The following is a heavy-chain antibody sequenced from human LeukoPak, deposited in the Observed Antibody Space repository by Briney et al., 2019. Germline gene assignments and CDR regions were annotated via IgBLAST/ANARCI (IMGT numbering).Heavy chain of an antibody. D-gene: IGHD5-12*01. CDR2: IYHSGNS. CDR1: GDSIGDYY. J-gene: IGHJ4*02. CDR3: ARRRGYSNKEAFDY. Sequence: PSETLSLTCTISGDSIGDYYWTWIRQPSGEGLEWIGYIYHSGNSNYNPSLKSRVTISLDTSKNQFSLRLSSVTAADTAVYYCARRRGYSNKEAFDYWGQGTLVTVSS. V-gene: IGHV4-59*08.